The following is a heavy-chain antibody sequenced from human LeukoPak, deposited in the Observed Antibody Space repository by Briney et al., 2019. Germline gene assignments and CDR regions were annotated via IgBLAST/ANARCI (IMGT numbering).Heavy chain of an antibody. CDR1: GFTFSSYS. V-gene: IGHV3-48*04. J-gene: IGHJ6*03. CDR3: ARDRDGIALIRDRTYYYMDV. D-gene: IGHD3-10*01. CDR2: ISSSSSTI. Sequence: PGGSLRLSCAASGFTFSSYSMNWVRQAPGKGLEWVSYISSSSSTIYYADSVKGRFTISRDNAKNSLYLQMSSLRAEDTAVYYCARDRDGIALIRDRTYYYMDVWGKGTTVTVSS.